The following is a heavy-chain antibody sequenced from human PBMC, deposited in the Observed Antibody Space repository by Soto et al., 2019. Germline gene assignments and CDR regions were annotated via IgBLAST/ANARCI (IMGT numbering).Heavy chain of an antibody. D-gene: IGHD2-2*01. J-gene: IGHJ6*02. CDR1: GFPFSSYA. V-gene: IGHV3-23*01. Sequence: PGGSLRLSCPASGFPFSSYAMSWVRQAPGKGLEWVSAISGSPIYYADSVKGRFTISRDTAKNALYLQMNSLRAEDTAVYYCARRLRTHQGGDVWGQGTTVTVSS. CDR2: ISGSPI. CDR3: ARRLRTHQGGDV.